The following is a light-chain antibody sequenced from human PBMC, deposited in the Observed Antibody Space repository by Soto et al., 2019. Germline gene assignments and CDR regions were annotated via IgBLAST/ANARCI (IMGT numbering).Light chain of an antibody. J-gene: IGKJ5*01. CDR3: QQRSNWPPRIT. Sequence: DIVFTHSPATLSLSPGERATLSCRASQSVSSYLAWYQQKPGQAPRLLIYDASNRATGIPARFSGSGSGTDFTLTISSLEPEGFAVYYCQQRSNWPPRITFGQGTRLEIK. V-gene: IGKV3-11*01. CDR1: QSVSSY. CDR2: DAS.